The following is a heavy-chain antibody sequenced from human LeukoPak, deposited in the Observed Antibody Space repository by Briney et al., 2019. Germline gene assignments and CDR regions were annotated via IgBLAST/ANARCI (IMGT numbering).Heavy chain of an antibody. D-gene: IGHD3-9*01. CDR2: INAGNGNT. CDR1: GYTFTSCA. Sequence: ASVKVSCKASGYTFTSCAMHWVRQAPGQRLEWMGWINAGNGNTKYSQKFQGRVTITRDTSASTAYMELSSLRSEDTAVYYCARGQNYDILTGAGFDYWGQGTLVTVSS. V-gene: IGHV1-3*01. J-gene: IGHJ4*02. CDR3: ARGQNYDILTGAGFDY.